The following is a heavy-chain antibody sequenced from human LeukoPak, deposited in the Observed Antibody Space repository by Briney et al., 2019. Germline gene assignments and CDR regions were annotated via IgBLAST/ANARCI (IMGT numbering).Heavy chain of an antibody. CDR2: ISSSSSYI. Sequence: GGSLRLSCAASGFTFSSYSMNWVRQAPGKGLEWVSSISSSSSYIYYADSVKGRFTISRDNAKNSLYLQMNSLRAEDTAVYYCARGVTGKSNYRTDDAFDIWGQGTMVTVSS. D-gene: IGHD1-20*01. CDR3: ARGVTGKSNYRTDDAFDI. J-gene: IGHJ3*02. V-gene: IGHV3-21*01. CDR1: GFTFSSYS.